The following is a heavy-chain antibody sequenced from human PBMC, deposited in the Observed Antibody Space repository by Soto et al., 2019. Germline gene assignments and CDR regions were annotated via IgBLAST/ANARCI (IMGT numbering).Heavy chain of an antibody. CDR3: ARTESIRVPTGGFDP. CDR1: GGSISSYY. Sequence: SETLSLTCTVSGGSISSYYWSWIRQPPGKGLEWIGYIYYSGSTNYNPSLKSRVTISVDTSKNQFSLKLSSVTAADTAVYYCARTESIRVPTGGFDPWGQGTLVTVSS. CDR2: IYYSGST. J-gene: IGHJ5*02. V-gene: IGHV4-59*01. D-gene: IGHD3-10*01.